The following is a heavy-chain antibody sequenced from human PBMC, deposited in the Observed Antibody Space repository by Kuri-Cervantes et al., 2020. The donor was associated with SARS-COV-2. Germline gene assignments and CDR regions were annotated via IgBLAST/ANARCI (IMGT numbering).Heavy chain of an antibody. CDR2: ISGSGGST. CDR3: AKDLGRPNWFDP. J-gene: IGHJ5*02. V-gene: IGHV3-23*01. Sequence: GESLKISCAASGFTFSSYAMSWVRQAPGKGLEWVSAISGSGGSTYYADSVKGRFTISRDNSKNTLHLQMNSLRAEDTAVYYCAKDLGRPNWFDPWGQGTLVTVSS. CDR1: GFTFSSYA.